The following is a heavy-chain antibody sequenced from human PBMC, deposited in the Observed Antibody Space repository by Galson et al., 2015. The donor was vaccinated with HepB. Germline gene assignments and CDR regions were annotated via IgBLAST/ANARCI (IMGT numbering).Heavy chain of an antibody. CDR1: GYTFTTYG. V-gene: IGHV1-18*01. Sequence: SVKVSCKASGYTFTTYGITWVRQAPGQGLEWMGWISAYNGKTNYAQKLQGRVTMTTDTSTSTAYMELRSLTSDDTAVYYCARAVPRYYYDSSGSYYFDYWVRGTLVTVSS. D-gene: IGHD3-22*01. CDR2: ISAYNGKT. J-gene: IGHJ4*02. CDR3: ARAVPRYYYDSSGSYYFDY.